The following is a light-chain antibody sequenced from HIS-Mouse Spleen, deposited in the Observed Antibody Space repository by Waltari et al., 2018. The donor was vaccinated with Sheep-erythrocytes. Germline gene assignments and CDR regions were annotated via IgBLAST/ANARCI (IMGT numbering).Light chain of an antibody. V-gene: IGLV2-23*01. CDR3: CSYAGSSTPWV. CDR2: EGS. Sequence: QSALTQPASVSGSPGQSITISCTGTSSDVGSYNLVSWYQPHPGKSPKLMIYEGSKRPSLVSNRFSVSNSGNTASLTISGLQAEDEADYYCCSYAGSSTPWVFGGGTKLTVL. J-gene: IGLJ3*02. CDR1: SSDVGSYNL.